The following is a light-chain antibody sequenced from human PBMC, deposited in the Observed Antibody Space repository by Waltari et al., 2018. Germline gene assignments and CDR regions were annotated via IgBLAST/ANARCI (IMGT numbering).Light chain of an antibody. J-gene: IGKJ1*01. V-gene: IGKV2-24*01. Sequence: DLVMTQTPLSSLVSLGQPASISCRSSQSLVDTDGNTYLSWLHQRPGQPPRLLIYKVSNRCSGVPDRFSGSGAGTDFTLKISRVEAEDVGIYYCAQATHFPRTFGQGTKVEI. CDR1: QSLVDTDGNTY. CDR2: KVS. CDR3: AQATHFPRT.